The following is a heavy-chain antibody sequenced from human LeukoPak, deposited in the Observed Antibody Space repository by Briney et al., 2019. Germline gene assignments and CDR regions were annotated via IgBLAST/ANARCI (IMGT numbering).Heavy chain of an antibody. CDR3: ARNTRGEDFDY. CDR1: GYIFTNYY. CDR2: INPSDGTT. D-gene: IGHD3-10*01. J-gene: IGHJ4*02. V-gene: IGHV1-46*01. Sequence: ASVKVSCMASGYIFTNYYMHWVRQAPGQGLEWMGIINPSDGTTTSAQKFQGRVTMTRDTSTSTVYMELSTLRSEDTAVYYCARNTRGEDFDYWGQGTLVTVSS.